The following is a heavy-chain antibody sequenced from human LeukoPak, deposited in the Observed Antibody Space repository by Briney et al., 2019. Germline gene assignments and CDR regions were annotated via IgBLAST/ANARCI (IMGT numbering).Heavy chain of an antibody. Sequence: GGSLRLSCAASGFTFSSYSMNWVRQAPGKGLEWVSSISSSSSYIYYADSVKGRFTISRDNAKNSLYLQMNSLRAEDTAVYYCARVWDCSSTSCLYYYYYGMDVWGQGTTVTVSS. CDR1: GFTFSSYS. D-gene: IGHD2-2*01. J-gene: IGHJ6*02. CDR2: ISSSSSYI. V-gene: IGHV3-21*01. CDR3: ARVWDCSSTSCLYYYYYGMDV.